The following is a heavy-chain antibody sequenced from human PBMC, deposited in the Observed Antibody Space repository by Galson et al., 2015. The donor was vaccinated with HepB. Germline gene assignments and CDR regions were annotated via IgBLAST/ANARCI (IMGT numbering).Heavy chain of an antibody. Sequence: ETLSLTCAVYGGSFSGYYWSWIRQPPGKGLEWIGEINHSGSTNYNPSLKSRVTISVDTSKNQFSLKLSSVTAADTAVYYCARGNSVDDFWSGYYIRRSFDYWGQGTLVTVSS. J-gene: IGHJ4*02. CDR1: GGSFSGYY. CDR3: ARGNSVDDFWSGYYIRRSFDY. V-gene: IGHV4-34*01. CDR2: INHSGST. D-gene: IGHD3-3*01.